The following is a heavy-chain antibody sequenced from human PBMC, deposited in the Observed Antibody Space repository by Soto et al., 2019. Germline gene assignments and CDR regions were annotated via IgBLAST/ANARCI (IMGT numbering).Heavy chain of an antibody. CDR2: INWNSGSI. J-gene: IGHJ1*01. V-gene: IGHV3-9*01. CDR3: VKDESINWYSGHFRH. CDR1: GFTFDYYA. Sequence: GGSLRLSCAASGFTFDYYAMHWVRQVPGKGLEWVSGINWNSGSIGYADSVKGRFAISRDNAKNSLHLQMNSLRAEDTAFYYCVKDESINWYSGHFRHWGQGTLVTVFS. D-gene: IGHD6-13*01.